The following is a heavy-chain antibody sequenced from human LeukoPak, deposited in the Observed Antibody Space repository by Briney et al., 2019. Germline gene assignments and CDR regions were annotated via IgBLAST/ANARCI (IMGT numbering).Heavy chain of an antibody. V-gene: IGHV1-2*02. J-gene: IGHJ5*02. CDR2: INPNSGGT. D-gene: IGHD6-13*01. Sequence: ASVKVSCKASGYTFTGYYMHWVRQAPGQGLEWMRWINPNSGGTNYAQKFQGRVTMTRDTSISTAYMELSRLRSDDTAVYYCARDLYSSSPTGFDPWGQGTLVTVSS. CDR1: GYTFTGYY. CDR3: ARDLYSSSPTGFDP.